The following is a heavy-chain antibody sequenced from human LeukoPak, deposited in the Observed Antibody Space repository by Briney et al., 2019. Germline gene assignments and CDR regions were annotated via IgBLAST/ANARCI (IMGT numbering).Heavy chain of an antibody. V-gene: IGHV1-8*01. D-gene: IGHD1-26*01. Sequence: ASVKVSCKASGYTFTSYDINWVRQATGQGLEWMGWMNPNSGNTGYARKFQGRVTMTRNTSISTAYMELSSLRSEDTAVYYCARGRGGRYDRPNYYYYMDVWGKGTTVTISS. J-gene: IGHJ6*03. CDR2: MNPNSGNT. CDR3: ARGRGGRYDRPNYYYYMDV. CDR1: GYTFTSYD.